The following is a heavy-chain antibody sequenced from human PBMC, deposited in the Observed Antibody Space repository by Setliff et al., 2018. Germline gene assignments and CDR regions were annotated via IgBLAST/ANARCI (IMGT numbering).Heavy chain of an antibody. D-gene: IGHD3-16*01. V-gene: IGHV3-7*03. CDR1: GFTFSKYW. Sequence: PGGSLRLSCAASGFTFSKYWMSWVRQAPGKGPEWVANIKEDGGGESYVDSVKGRFTISRDNAKNSLYLQMNSLRVEDTAVYYCARGGTHESDYWGQGTLVTVSS. CDR2: IKEDGGGE. J-gene: IGHJ4*02. CDR3: ARGGTHESDY.